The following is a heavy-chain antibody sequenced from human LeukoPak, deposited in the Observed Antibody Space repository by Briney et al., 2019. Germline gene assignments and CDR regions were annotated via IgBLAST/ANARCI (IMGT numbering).Heavy chain of an antibody. V-gene: IGHV4-59*01. CDR1: GGSISGFY. J-gene: IGHJ4*02. CDR2: IYYSGSA. D-gene: IGHD6-19*01. CDR3: ARDRDSSGWFDY. Sequence: SETLSLTCTVSGGSISGFYWGWIRQPPGKGLEWIGFIYYSGSANYNPSLKSRVTMSVDTSKNQFSLKLSSVTAADTAFYYCARDRDSSGWFDYWGPGTLVTVSS.